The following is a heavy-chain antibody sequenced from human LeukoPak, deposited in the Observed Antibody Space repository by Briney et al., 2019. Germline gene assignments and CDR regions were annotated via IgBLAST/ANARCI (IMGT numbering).Heavy chain of an antibody. V-gene: IGHV3-7*01. CDR1: GFTFSSYW. D-gene: IGHD2-15*01. J-gene: IGHJ4*02. CDR2: VKQDGSEK. CDR3: ARVILNRWLGSYYFDY. Sequence: GGSLRLSCAASGFTFSSYWMSWVRQAPGKGLEWVANVKQDGSEKYYVDSVKGRFTISRDNAKNSLYLQMNSLRAEDTAVYYCARVILNRWLGSYYFDYWGQGTLVTVSS.